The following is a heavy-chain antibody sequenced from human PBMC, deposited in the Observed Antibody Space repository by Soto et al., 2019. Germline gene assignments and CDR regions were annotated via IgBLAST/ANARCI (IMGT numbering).Heavy chain of an antibody. D-gene: IGHD4-17*01. CDR1: GYRFTSYW. CDR2: IYPGDSDT. V-gene: IGHV5-51*01. Sequence: PGESLKISCQCSGYRFTSYWIVWVRQMPGKGLEWMGIIYPGDSDTRYSPSFQGQVTISADKSISTAYLQWSSLKASDTAMYYCARFKAYYGDYYFDYWGQGTLVTVSS. J-gene: IGHJ4*02. CDR3: ARFKAYYGDYYFDY.